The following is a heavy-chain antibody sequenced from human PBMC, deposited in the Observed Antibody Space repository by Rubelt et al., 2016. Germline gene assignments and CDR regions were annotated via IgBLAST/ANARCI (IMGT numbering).Heavy chain of an antibody. V-gene: IGHV1-3*01. CDR3: VSAKRYWYFDL. CDR1: GYTFSSYA. CDR2: IDAGNGDT. J-gene: IGHJ2*01. Sequence: QVQLVQSETEVKKPGASVKVSCKASGYTFSSYAMHWVRQAPGQGLEWMGWIDAGNGDTKYSQKFQGRVTISRDTYASTAYMELSSLRSEDTAVYYCVSAKRYWYFDLWGRGALVTVSS.